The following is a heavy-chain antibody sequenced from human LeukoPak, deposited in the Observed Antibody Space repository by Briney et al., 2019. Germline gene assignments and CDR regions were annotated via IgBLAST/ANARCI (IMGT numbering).Heavy chain of an antibody. V-gene: IGHV3-21*01. CDR2: IRSSSSYI. CDR3: ARAAPVGYCSSTSCYGEYFDY. CDR1: GFTFRSYT. J-gene: IGHJ4*02. D-gene: IGHD2-2*03. Sequence: PGGSLRLSCAASGFTFRSYTMNWVRQAPGKGLEWVSYIRSSSSYIYYADSVKGRFTISRDNAKNSLYLQMNSLRAEDTAVYYCARAAPVGYCSSTSCYGEYFDYWGQGTLVTVSS.